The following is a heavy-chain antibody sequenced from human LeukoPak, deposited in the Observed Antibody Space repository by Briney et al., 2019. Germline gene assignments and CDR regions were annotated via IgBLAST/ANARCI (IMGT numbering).Heavy chain of an antibody. D-gene: IGHD3-10*02. J-gene: IGHJ4*02. V-gene: IGHV3-74*01. Sequence: PGGSLRPSRAASGFTLSTVWIDRGPQAPGKGLVWVTHINSDGTSSSYADSVKGRFTISRDNVKKTLYLQMNSLRAEDTAVYYCAREYVMGSFDYGDGGSLATVSS. CDR2: INSDGTSS. CDR1: GFTLSTVW. CDR3: AREYVMGSFDY.